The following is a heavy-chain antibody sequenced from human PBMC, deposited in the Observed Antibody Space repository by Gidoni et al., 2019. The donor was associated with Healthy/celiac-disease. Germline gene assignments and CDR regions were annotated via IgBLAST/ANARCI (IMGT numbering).Heavy chain of an antibody. J-gene: IGHJ4*02. CDR3: AREGGDWVGFDY. Sequence: QVQLQESGPGLVKPSETLSLTCTGSGGSISSYYWSWIRQPPGKGLEWIGYIYYSGSTNYNPSLKSRVTISVDTSKNQFSLKLSSVTAADTAVYYCAREGGDWVGFDYWGQGTLVTVSS. CDR2: IYYSGST. V-gene: IGHV4-59*01. CDR1: GGSISSYY. D-gene: IGHD2-21*02.